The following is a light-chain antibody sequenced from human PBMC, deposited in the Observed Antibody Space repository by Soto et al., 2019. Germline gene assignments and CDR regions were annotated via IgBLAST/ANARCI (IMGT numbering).Light chain of an antibody. CDR2: DVS. Sequence: QSALTQPASVSGSPGQSITISCLGTSSDVGRYNYVSWYRQHPAKAPKLIIYDVSFRPSGVSDRFSGSKSANTASLTISGLQAEDEADYYCSSYTSSHTVIFGGGTKLTVL. CDR3: SSYTSSHTVI. CDR1: SSDVGRYNY. J-gene: IGLJ2*01. V-gene: IGLV2-14*01.